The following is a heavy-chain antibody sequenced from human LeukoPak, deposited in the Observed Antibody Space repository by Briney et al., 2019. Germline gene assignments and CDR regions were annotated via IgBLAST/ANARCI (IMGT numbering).Heavy chain of an antibody. CDR2: IWYDGSNK. V-gene: IGHV3-33*08. J-gene: IGHJ4*02. CDR1: GFTFSSYW. D-gene: IGHD2-8*01. Sequence: AGGSLRLSCAASGFTFSSYWMSWVRQAPGKGLEWVAVIWYDGSNKYYADSVKGRFTISRDNSKNTLYLQMNSLRAEDTAVYYCARDRFHPDSTVLIRRYYFDYWGQGTLVTVSS. CDR3: ARDRFHPDSTVLIRRYYFDY.